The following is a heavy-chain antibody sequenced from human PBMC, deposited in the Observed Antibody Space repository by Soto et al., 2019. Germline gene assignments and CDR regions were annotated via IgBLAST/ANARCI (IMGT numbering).Heavy chain of an antibody. V-gene: IGHV4-61*01. CDR3: ARDNSGSYSDY. J-gene: IGHJ4*02. D-gene: IGHD1-26*01. Sequence: QVQLQESGPGLVKPSETLSLTCTVSGGSVSSGSYYWSWIRQPPGKGLEWIGYIYYSGSTNYNPSLKSRVTISVDTSKNKFSLKLSSVTAADTAVYYCARDNSGSYSDYWGQGTLVTVSS. CDR2: IYYSGST. CDR1: GGSVSSGSYY.